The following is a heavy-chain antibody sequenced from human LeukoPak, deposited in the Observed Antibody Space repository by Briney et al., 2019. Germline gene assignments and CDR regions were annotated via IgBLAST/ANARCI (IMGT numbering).Heavy chain of an antibody. CDR1: GFTFSSYA. Sequence: PGGSLRLSCAASGFTFSSYAMNWVRQAPGKGLEWVSVISGSGDNTYYADSVKGRFTISRDNSKNTLYLQMNSLRAEDTAVYYCAKESLTNTIVVVPAANYWGQGTLVTVSS. V-gene: IGHV3-23*01. CDR2: ISGSGDNT. J-gene: IGHJ4*02. CDR3: AKESLTNTIVVVPAANY. D-gene: IGHD2-2*01.